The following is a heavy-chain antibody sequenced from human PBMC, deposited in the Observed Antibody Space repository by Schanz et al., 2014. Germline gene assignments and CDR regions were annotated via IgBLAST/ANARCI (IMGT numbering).Heavy chain of an antibody. Sequence: EVQLAESGGGLVQPGGSLRLSCAASTFTFSSDWMSWVRQAPGKGLEWVANIKRDGSEKNYLDSVKGRFTISRDSAKNSLFLQMNSLRAEDTAVYYCLAPDYGMDVWGQGTTVTVSS. V-gene: IGHV3-7*02. CDR2: IKRDGSEK. CDR3: LAPDYGMDV. CDR1: TFTFSSDW. J-gene: IGHJ6*02.